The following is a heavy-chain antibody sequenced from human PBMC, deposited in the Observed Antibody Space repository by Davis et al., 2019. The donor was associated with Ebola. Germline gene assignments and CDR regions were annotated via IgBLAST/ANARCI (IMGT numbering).Heavy chain of an antibody. CDR3: AYFTRDFYYSYCMDV. J-gene: IGHJ6*03. CDR1: GFTFSDYS. D-gene: IGHD2-21*01. V-gene: IGHV3-21*01. Sequence: GESLKISCAASGFTFSDYSMNWVRQAPGKGLEWLSYINSRSNYIHYADSVKGRFTVSRDNAKNSLYLQMNSLRAEDTAVYYCAYFTRDFYYSYCMDVWGKGTRVTVSS. CDR2: INSRSNYI.